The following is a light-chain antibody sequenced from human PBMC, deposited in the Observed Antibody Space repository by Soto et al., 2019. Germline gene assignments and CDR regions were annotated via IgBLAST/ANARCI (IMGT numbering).Light chain of an antibody. J-gene: IGLJ1*01. Sequence: QSVLTQPASVSGSPGQSITISCTGTSSDVGGYNFVSWYQQHPGKAPKLMIFEVSNRPSGVSNRFSGSKSGNTAPLTISGLQAEDEADYYCNAYTTSSTYVFGTGTKVTVL. CDR1: SSDVGGYNF. CDR3: NAYTTSSTYV. CDR2: EVS. V-gene: IGLV2-14*01.